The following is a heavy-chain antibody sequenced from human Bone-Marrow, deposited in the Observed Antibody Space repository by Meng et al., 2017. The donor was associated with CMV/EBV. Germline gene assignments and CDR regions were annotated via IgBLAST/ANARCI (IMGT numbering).Heavy chain of an antibody. CDR3: ARGRPQGFLEWLPSYGMDV. J-gene: IGHJ6*02. CDR1: GFTFSDYY. Sequence: GESLKISCAASGFTFSDYYMSWIRQAPGNGLEWVSYISSIGITIYYADSVKGRFTISRDNAKNSLYLQMNSLRAEDTAVYYCARGRPQGFLEWLPSYGMDVWGQGTTVAASS. CDR2: ISSIGITI. D-gene: IGHD3-3*01. V-gene: IGHV3-11*01.